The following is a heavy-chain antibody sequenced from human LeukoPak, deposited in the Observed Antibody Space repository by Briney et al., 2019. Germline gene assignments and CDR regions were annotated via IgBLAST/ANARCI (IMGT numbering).Heavy chain of an antibody. V-gene: IGHV1-58*02. CDR3: AVSLTTGGYYGMDV. J-gene: IGHJ6*02. CDR2: IVVGSGNT. Sequence: GASVKVSCKASGFTFTSSAMQWVRQARGQRLEWIGWIVVGSGNTNYAQKFQERVTITRDMSTSTAYMELSSLRSEDTAVYFCAVSLTTGGYYGMDVWGQGTTVTVSS. D-gene: IGHD1-1*01. CDR1: GFTFTSSA.